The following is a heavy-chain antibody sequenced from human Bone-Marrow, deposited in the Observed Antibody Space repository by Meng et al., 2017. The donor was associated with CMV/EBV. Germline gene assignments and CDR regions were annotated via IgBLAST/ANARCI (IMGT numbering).Heavy chain of an antibody. V-gene: IGHV3-21*01. CDR1: GFPFSSYS. CDR3: ARETTRKGPPSY. CDR2: ISSSSYI. D-gene: IGHD1/OR15-1a*01. Sequence: GGSLRLSCAVSGFPFSSYSMNWVRQAPGKGLEWVSSISSSSYIYYADSVKGRFTISRDNAKNSLYLQMNSLRAEDTAVYYCARETTRKGPPSYWGQGTLVTVSS. J-gene: IGHJ4*02.